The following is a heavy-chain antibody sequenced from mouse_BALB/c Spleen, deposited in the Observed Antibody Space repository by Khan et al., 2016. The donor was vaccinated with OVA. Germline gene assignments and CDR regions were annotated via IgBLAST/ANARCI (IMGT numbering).Heavy chain of an antibody. Sequence: VQLKESGPELVKPGTSVKMSCKASGYRFTSYIIYWVKQRPGQGLEWIGYINPYNGATKYNEKFKGKATLTSDKSSNTAYMELSSLTSEDSAVYYCARGNWQSYYFDYWGQGTTLTVSS. V-gene: IGHV1S136*01. CDR1: GYRFTSYI. CDR3: ARGNWQSYYFDY. D-gene: IGHD4-1*01. J-gene: IGHJ2*01. CDR2: INPYNGAT.